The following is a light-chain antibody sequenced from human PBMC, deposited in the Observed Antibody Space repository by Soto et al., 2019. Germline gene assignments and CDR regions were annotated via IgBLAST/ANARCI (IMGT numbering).Light chain of an antibody. J-gene: IGKJ2*01. CDR2: GAS. CDR1: RSISSTY. CDR3: QQYGGSPPYT. V-gene: IGKV3-20*01. Sequence: EIVLTQSPGTLSLSPGERATLSCRASRSISSTYLAWYQQKPGQAPRLLIYGASSRATGIPDRFSGSGSGKDFTLTISGLEPEDFAVYFCQQYGGSPPYTFGQGTKLEIK.